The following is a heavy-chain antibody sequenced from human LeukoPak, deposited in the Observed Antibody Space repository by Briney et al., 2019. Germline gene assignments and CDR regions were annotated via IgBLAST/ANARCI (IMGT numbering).Heavy chain of an antibody. J-gene: IGHJ4*02. CDR3: ARVLNSYDSSGYYEDY. D-gene: IGHD3-22*01. CDR2: INPDSGGT. Sequence: ASVKVSCKASGYTFTGYYMHWVRQAPGQGLEWMGWINPDSGGTNYAQKFQGRVTMTRDTSISTAYMELSSLRSEDTAVYYCARVLNSYDSSGYYEDYWGQGTLVTVSS. CDR1: GYTFTGYY. V-gene: IGHV1-2*02.